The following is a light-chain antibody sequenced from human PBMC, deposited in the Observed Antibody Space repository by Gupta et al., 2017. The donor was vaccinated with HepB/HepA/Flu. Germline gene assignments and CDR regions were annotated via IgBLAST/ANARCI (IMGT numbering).Light chain of an antibody. CDR3: SSYTSSSTLV. CDR1: SSDVGGYNY. CDR2: DVS. J-gene: IGLJ2*01. V-gene: IGLV2-14*03. Sequence: QSALTQSASVTGSPGQSITISCSGTSSDVGGYNYVSWYQQHPGKAPKLMIYDVSNRPSGVSNCFSASKSGNTASLTISGLQAEDEADYYCSSYTSSSTLVFGGGTKLTVL.